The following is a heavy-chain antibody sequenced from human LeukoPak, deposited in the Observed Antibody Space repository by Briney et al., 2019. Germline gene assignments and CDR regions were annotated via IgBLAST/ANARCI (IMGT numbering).Heavy chain of an antibody. J-gene: IGHJ6*03. V-gene: IGHV4-39*01. CDR2: IYYSGST. CDR1: GGSISSRSYY. CDR3: AIQGRYYDFWSGYSRYMDV. Sequence: SETLSLTCTVSGGSISSRSYYWGWIRQPPGKGLEWVGSIYYSGSTYYNPSLKSRVTISVDTSKNQFSLKLSSVTAADTAVYYCAIQGRYYDFWSGYSRYMDVWGKGTTVTVSS. D-gene: IGHD3-3*01.